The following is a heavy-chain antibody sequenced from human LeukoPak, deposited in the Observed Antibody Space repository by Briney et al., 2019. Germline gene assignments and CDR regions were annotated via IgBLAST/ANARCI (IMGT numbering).Heavy chain of an antibody. V-gene: IGHV3-64D*06. CDR3: ARDMSGTYSFDY. D-gene: IGHD1-26*01. CDR1: EFTFSSYS. J-gene: IGHJ4*02. Sequence: PGGSLRLSCAASEFTFSSYSMNWVRQAPGQPLEYVSFIHHNGDITSYADSVRGRFTVSRDNSKNTLFLDLTSLRTDDTAVYYCARDMSGTYSFDYWGQGTLVTVSS. CDR2: IHHNGDIT.